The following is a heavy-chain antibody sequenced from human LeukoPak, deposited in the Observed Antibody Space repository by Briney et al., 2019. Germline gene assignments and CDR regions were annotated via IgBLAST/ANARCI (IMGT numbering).Heavy chain of an antibody. D-gene: IGHD4-17*01. CDR2: INHSGST. CDR1: GGSFSGYY. Sequence: SETLSLTCAVYGGSFSGYYWSWIRQPPGKGLEWIGEINHSGSTNYNPSLKSRVTISVDTSKNQFSLKLSSVTAADAAVYYCARDPTAGTDAFDIWGQGTMVTVSS. CDR3: ARDPTAGTDAFDI. V-gene: IGHV4-34*01. J-gene: IGHJ3*02.